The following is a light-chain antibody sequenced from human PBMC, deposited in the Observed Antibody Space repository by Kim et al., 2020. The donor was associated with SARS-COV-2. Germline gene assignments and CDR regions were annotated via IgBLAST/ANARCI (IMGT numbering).Light chain of an antibody. V-gene: IGLV3-27*01. J-gene: IGLJ2*01. CDR2: KDS. Sequence: VSPGQKNRRRVSREITAKKKYVRWFQQKPGQAPVLVIYKDSERPSGIPERFSGSRSGTTGTLTISGAQVEDEGDYYCYCAPDNTGIFGGGTQLTVL. CDR3: YCAPDNTGI. CDR1: ITAKKKY.